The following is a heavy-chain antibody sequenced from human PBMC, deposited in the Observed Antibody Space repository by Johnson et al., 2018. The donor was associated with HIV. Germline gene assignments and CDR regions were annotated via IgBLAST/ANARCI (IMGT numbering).Heavy chain of an antibody. CDR2: IYSGDST. CDR3: VRGGQWGATDAFDV. CDR1: GLTVSTND. D-gene: IGHD6-19*01. V-gene: IGHV3-66*01. Sequence: VQLVESGGGLIQPGGSLRLSCAASGLTVSTNDINWVRQAPGKGLEWVAIIYSGDSTYYADSLEGRFTISRDKSKNTVYLQMNSLRPEDTAVYYCVRGGQWGATDAFDVWGQGTMVTVSS. J-gene: IGHJ3*01.